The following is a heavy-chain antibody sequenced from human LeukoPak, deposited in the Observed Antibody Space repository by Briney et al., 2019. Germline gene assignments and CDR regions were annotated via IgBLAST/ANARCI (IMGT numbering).Heavy chain of an antibody. J-gene: IGHJ5*02. Sequence: PGGSLRLSCAASGFTFSSYEMNWVRQAPGKGLEWVSYISSSGSTIYYADSVKGRFTISRDNAKNSLYLQMNSLRAEDTAVYYCAKGDANWFDPWGQGTLVTVSS. CDR2: ISSSGSTI. CDR1: GFTFSSYE. CDR3: AKGDANWFDP. V-gene: IGHV3-48*03.